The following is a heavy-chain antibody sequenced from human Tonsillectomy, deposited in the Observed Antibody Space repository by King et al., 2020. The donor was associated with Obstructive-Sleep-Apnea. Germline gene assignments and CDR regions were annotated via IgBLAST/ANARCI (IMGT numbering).Heavy chain of an antibody. CDR1: GFTFSSYA. CDR3: ARDQRGDY. CDR2: ISYDGSNK. J-gene: IGHJ4*02. D-gene: IGHD6-25*01. V-gene: IGHV3-30*04. Sequence: QLVQSGGGVVQPGRSLRLSCAASGFTFSSYAMHWVRQAPGKGLEWVAVISYDGSNKYYADSVKGRFTISRDHSKNTLYLQMNSLRAEDTAVYYCARDQRGDYWGQGTLVTVSS.